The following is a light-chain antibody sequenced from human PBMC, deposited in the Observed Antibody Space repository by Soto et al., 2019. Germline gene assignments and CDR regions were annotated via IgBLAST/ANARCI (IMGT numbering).Light chain of an antibody. CDR2: AAS. Sequence: DIQMTQSPSTLSGSVGDRVTITCRASQTISSWLAWYQQKPGKAPKLLIFAASSLQSGVPSRFSGSGSGTDFTLTISSLQAEDVAVYYCQQYYSTPLTFGGGTKVDIK. CDR3: QQYYSTPLT. V-gene: IGKV1-5*01. CDR1: QTISSW. J-gene: IGKJ4*01.